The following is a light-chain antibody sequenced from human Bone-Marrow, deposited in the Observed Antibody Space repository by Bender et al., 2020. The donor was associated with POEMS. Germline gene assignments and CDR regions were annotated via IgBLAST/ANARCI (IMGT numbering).Light chain of an antibody. J-gene: IGLJ3*02. V-gene: IGLV1-44*01. Sequence: QPVLTQPPSASGTPGQRATISCSGSSSNIGGNAVNWWQQLPGTAPKLLIYGNDQRPSGVPDRFSGSKSGTSASLAISGLQSEDEADYFCSAWDGTLNGWVFGGGTELTVL. CDR1: SSNIGGNA. CDR3: SAWDGTLNGWV. CDR2: GND.